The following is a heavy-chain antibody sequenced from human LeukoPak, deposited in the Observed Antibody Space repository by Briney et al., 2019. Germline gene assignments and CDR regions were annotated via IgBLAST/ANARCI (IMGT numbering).Heavy chain of an antibody. CDR2: TCYRSRWYN. CDR1: GDXVSSNSAG. CDR3: ARGWGGFDY. V-gene: IGHV6-1*01. D-gene: IGHD7-27*01. J-gene: IGHJ4*02. Sequence: SQTLSLTCAISGDXVSSNSAGWNWIRQSPSRGLEWLGRTCYRSRWYNDYAVSVKSRVTINPDTSKNQFSLQLNSVTPEDTAVYYCARGWGGFDYWGQGTLVTVSS.